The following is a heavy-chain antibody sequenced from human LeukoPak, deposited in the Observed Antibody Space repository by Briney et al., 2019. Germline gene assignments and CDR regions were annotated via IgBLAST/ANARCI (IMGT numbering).Heavy chain of an antibody. CDR2: INPNSGGT. J-gene: IGHJ4*01. Sequence: ASVKVSCKASGYTFSDYYMHWVRQAPGQGLERMGWINPNSGGTNSAQKYPVRGTMTRDTSISRAYMELSRLRSDDTAVYYCASALTIVGATGFDYWGHGTLVTVSS. V-gene: IGHV1-2*02. CDR3: ASALTIVGATGFDY. CDR1: GYTFSDYY. D-gene: IGHD1-26*01.